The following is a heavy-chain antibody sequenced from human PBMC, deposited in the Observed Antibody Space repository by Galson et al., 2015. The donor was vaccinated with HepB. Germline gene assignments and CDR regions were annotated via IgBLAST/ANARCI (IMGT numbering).Heavy chain of an antibody. D-gene: IGHD3-22*01. Sequence: SLRLSCAASGFTFSSYGMHWVRQAPGKGLEWVAVIWYDGSNKYYADSVKGRFTISRDNSKNTLYLQMNSLRAEDTAVYYCARNGGHDSSGYYYYYYYYGMDVWGQGTTVTVSS. CDR3: ARNGGHDSSGYYYYYYYYGMDV. V-gene: IGHV3-33*01. CDR2: IWYDGSNK. J-gene: IGHJ6*02. CDR1: GFTFSSYG.